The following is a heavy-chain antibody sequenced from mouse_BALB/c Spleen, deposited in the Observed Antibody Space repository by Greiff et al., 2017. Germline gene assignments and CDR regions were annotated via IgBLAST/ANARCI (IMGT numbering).Heavy chain of an antibody. CDR3: ARGDRFAY. V-gene: IGHV5-17*02. CDR2: ISSGSSTI. Sequence: EVQLVESGGGLVQPGGSRKLSCAASGFTFSSFGMHWVRQAPEKGLEWVAYISSGSSTIYYADTVKGRFTISRDNPKNTLFLQMTSLRSEDTAMYYWARGDRFAYWGQGTLVTVSA. J-gene: IGHJ3*01. CDR1: GFTFSSFG.